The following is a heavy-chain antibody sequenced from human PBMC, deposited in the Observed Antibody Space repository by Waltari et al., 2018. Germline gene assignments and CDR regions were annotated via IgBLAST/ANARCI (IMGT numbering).Heavy chain of an antibody. CDR2: ISDDGVNK. J-gene: IGHJ4*02. D-gene: IGHD6-13*01. V-gene: IGHV3-30*04. CDR1: GSRLNFLP. CDR3: ARDRETTAGLDY. Sequence: VQLVESGGGAVQPGRSLRLSCDSSGSRLNFLPMHWVRQAPGKGLGWVAVISDDGVNKFHIESVKGRFTISRDNSKHTLYLEMNSLRVEDTAVYYCARDRETTAGLDYWGQGTLVTVSS.